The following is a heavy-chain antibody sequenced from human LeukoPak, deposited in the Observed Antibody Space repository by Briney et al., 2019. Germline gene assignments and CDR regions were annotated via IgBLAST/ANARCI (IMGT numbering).Heavy chain of an antibody. CDR2: TIPIFGAT. V-gene: IGHV1-69*05. Sequence: SVKVSCKASGGAFSGHAISWVRQAPGQGLEWMGGTIPIFGATNYTQRFQGRITITTDESTTTAYMELTSLRSEDTAVYFCAGGDPFNYYMDVWGKGTSVTVFS. D-gene: IGHD4-17*01. J-gene: IGHJ6*03. CDR3: AGGDPFNYYMDV. CDR1: GGAFSGHA.